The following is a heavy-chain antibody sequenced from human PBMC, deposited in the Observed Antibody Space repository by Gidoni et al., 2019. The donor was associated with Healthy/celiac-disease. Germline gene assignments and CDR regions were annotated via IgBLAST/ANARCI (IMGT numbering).Heavy chain of an antibody. Sequence: QVQLQQWGAGLLKPSETLSLTCAVYGGSFSGYYWSWTRQPPGKGLEWIGEINHSGNTNYNPSLKSRVTISVDTSKNQFSLKLSSVTAADTAVYYCARGGITGTAFDYWGQGTLVTVSS. CDR3: ARGGITGTAFDY. D-gene: IGHD1-7*01. CDR1: GGSFSGYY. J-gene: IGHJ4*02. CDR2: INHSGNT. V-gene: IGHV4-34*01.